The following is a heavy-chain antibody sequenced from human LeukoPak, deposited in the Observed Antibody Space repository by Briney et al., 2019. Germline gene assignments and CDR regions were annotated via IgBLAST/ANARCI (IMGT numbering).Heavy chain of an antibody. CDR3: ARGAGMVATTMYYLSY. CDR1: GDSISTYY. J-gene: IGHJ4*02. CDR2: IYYSGST. V-gene: IGHV4-59*01. D-gene: IGHD1-26*01. Sequence: SETLSLTCTVSGDSISTYYWSWVRQPPGKGLEWIGYIYYSGSTNYNPSLKSRVTMSVDTSKNQFSLKLSSVTAADAAVYYCARGAGMVATTMYYLSYWGQGTLVTVSS.